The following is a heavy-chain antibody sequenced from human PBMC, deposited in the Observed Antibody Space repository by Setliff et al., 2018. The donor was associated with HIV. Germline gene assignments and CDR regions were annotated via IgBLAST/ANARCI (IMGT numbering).Heavy chain of an antibody. J-gene: IGHJ6*03. CDR2: ITSSSSYI. CDR1: GFTFSSYS. D-gene: IGHD5-12*01. V-gene: IGHV3-21*01. Sequence: GGSLRLSCATSGFTFSSYSMNWVRQAPGKGLEWVSSITSSSSYIYYADSVKGRFTISRDNAKNSLYLQMNSLRAEDTAMYYCARARLRNYYYYMDVWAKGTTVTVSS. CDR3: ARARLRNYYYYMDV.